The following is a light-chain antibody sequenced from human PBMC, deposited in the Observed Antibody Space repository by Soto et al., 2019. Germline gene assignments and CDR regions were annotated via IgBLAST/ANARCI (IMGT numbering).Light chain of an antibody. V-gene: IGKV1-27*01. CDR1: QGISSH. CDR2: SAS. CDR3: QRTPFT. J-gene: IGKJ3*01. Sequence: DIQLTQSPSSLSASVGDRVTITCRVSQGISSHLNWYRQKPGKVPKLLIYSASNLQSGVTSRFSGSGSGTDFTLTDSSLQPEDVATYYGQRTPFTFGPGTKVDIK.